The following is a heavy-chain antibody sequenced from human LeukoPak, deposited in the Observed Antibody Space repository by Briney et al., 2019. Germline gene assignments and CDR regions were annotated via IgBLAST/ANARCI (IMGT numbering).Heavy chain of an antibody. CDR1: GFTFSSYR. CDR2: ISSGSGSI. D-gene: IGHD2-15*01. CDR3: ARDRYGSSGNCPWD. V-gene: IGHV3-48*02. J-gene: IGHJ1*01. Sequence: GGSLRLSCAASGFTFSSYRMNWVRQAPGKGLEWVSYISSGSGSIYYADSVKGRFTISRDNAKNSLYLQMNSLRDEDTAVYYCARDRYGSSGNCPWDWGQGTLVTVSS.